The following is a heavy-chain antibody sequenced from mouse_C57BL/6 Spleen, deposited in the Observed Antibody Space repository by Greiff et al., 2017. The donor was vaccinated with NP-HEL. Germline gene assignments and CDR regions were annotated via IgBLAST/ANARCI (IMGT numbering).Heavy chain of an antibody. D-gene: IGHD1-1*02. J-gene: IGHJ4*01. V-gene: IGHV1-80*01. CDR2: IYPGVGAT. Sequence: LQQSGASVKISCTASGYAFSSYWMNWVKQRPGKGLEWLGQIYPGVGATNYNGKFKGKATLTADKSSSTAYMQLSSLTSEDSAVYFCARYMGAMDYWGQGTSVTVSS. CDR3: ARYMGAMDY. CDR1: GYAFSSYW.